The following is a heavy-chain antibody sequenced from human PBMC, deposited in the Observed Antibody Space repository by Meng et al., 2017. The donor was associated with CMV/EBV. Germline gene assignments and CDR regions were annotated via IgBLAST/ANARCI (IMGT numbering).Heavy chain of an antibody. D-gene: IGHD2-2*01. J-gene: IGHJ6*02. CDR2: IYYSGST. Sequence: PSLTCTVSGGSISSSSYYWGWIRQPPGTGLEWIGSIYYSGSTYYNPSLKSRVTISVDTSKNQFSLKLSSVTAADTAVYYCASIYCSSTSCYRSGGYYYGMDVWGQGTTVTVSS. V-gene: IGHV4-39*07. CDR3: ASIYCSSTSCYRSGGYYYGMDV. CDR1: GGSISSSSYY.